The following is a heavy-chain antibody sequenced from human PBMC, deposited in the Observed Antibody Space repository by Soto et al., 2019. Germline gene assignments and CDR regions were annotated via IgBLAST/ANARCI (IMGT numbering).Heavy chain of an antibody. CDR2: IIPIFGTA. J-gene: IGHJ6*02. V-gene: IGHV1-69*13. CDR1: GGTFSSYA. CDR3: ARSQERITIFGVVPGGHYYYYGMDV. D-gene: IGHD3-3*01. Sequence: ASVKVSCKASGGTFSSYAISWVRQAPGQGLEWMGGIIPIFGTANYAQKFQGRVTITADESTSTAYMELSSLRSEDAAVYYCARSQERITIFGVVPGGHYYYYGMDVWGQGTTVTVSS.